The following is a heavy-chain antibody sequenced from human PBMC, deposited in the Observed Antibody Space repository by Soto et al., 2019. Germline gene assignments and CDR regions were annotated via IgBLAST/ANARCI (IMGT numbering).Heavy chain of an antibody. V-gene: IGHV3-53*01. J-gene: IGHJ4*02. Sequence: PGGSLRLSCAASGFTVSSNYMNWVRQAPGKGLEWVSAIYSGGSTYYADSVKGRFAISRDISKNTLYLQMNSLRAEDTAVYYCARIPGGQLGANYFDYWGQGTLVTVSS. CDR3: ARIPGGQLGANYFDY. D-gene: IGHD6-6*01. CDR1: GFTVSSNY. CDR2: IYSGGST.